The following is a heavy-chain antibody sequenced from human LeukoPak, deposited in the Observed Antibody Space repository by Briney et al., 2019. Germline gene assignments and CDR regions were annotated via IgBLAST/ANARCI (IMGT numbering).Heavy chain of an antibody. CDR2: ISRSGSTI. J-gene: IGHJ4*02. Sequence: GGSLRLSCAASGFTFSSYAMSWVRQAPGKGLEWISYISRSGSTIYYADSVKGRFTISRDSAKSSLYLQMNSLRAEDTAVYYCARVIWYFDYWGQGTLVTVSS. CDR1: GFTFSSYA. CDR3: ARVIWYFDY. V-gene: IGHV3-48*03.